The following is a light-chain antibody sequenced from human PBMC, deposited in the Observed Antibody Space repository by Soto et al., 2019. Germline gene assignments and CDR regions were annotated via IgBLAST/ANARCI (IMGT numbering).Light chain of an antibody. CDR1: SSNIGRDT. V-gene: IGLV1-44*01. J-gene: IGLJ2*01. CDR2: SNN. CDR3: SSCPFTNTVV. Sequence: QSVLTQPPSASGTPGQRVIISCSGSSSNIGRDTVNWYRQFPGTAPKLLIYSNNQRPPGVPDRFSGSKSGTSASLAISGLQPEDEALYYCSSCPFTNTVVFGGGTKLTVL.